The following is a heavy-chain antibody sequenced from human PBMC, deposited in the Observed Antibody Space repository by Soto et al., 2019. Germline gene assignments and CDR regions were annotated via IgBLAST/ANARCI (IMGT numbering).Heavy chain of an antibody. J-gene: IGHJ5*02. Sequence: SETVSRTCTVCVVSISYYYWSWIRQPPVKRLEWIGYIYYSGSTNYNPSLKSRVTISLDTSRNQFSLKLSSVTAADTDVYYCARAWASQSRWYANWFDPWGQATLVTVSS. D-gene: IGHD6-13*01. V-gene: IGHV4-59*01. CDR3: ARAWASQSRWYANWFDP. CDR2: IYYSGST. CDR1: VVSISYYY.